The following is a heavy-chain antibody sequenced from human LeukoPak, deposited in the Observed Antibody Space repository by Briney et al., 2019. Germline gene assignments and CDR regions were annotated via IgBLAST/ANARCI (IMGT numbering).Heavy chain of an antibody. J-gene: IGHJ3*02. CDR2: IYYSEST. D-gene: IGHD3-16*01. V-gene: IGHV4-61*01. CDR1: GGSVSSGSYY. CDR3: ARDGPYYDYVWGSYYAFDI. Sequence: SETLSLTCTVSGGSVSSGSYYWSWIRQPPGRGLEWIGYIYYSESTNYNPSLKSRVTISVDTSKNQFSLKLSSVTAADTAVYYCARDGPYYDYVWGSYYAFDIWGQGTMVTVSS.